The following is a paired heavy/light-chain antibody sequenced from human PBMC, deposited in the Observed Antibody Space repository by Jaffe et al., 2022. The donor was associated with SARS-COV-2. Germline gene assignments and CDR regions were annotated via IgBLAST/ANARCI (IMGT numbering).Light chain of an antibody. CDR1: SSNIGAGYD. J-gene: IGLJ2*01. CDR2: GNS. CDR3: QSYDSSLSGRGVV. V-gene: IGLV1-40*01. Sequence: QSVLTQPPSVSGAPGQRVTISCTGSSSNIGAGYDVHWYQQLPGTAPKLLIYGNSNRPSGVPDRFSGSKSGTSASLAITGLQAEDEADYYCQSYDSSLSGRGVVFGGGTKLTVL.
Heavy chain of an antibody. CDR1: GYTFTSYA. Sequence: QVQLVQSGAEVKKPGASVKVSCKASGYTFTSYAMHWVRQAPGQRLEWMGWINAGNGNTKYSQKFQGRVTITRDTSASTAYMELSSLRSEDTAVYYCARGPLGAYGDYRLGNNWFDPWGQGTLVTVSS. D-gene: IGHD4-17*01. V-gene: IGHV1-3*01. CDR2: INAGNGNT. CDR3: ARGPLGAYGDYRLGNNWFDP. J-gene: IGHJ5*02.